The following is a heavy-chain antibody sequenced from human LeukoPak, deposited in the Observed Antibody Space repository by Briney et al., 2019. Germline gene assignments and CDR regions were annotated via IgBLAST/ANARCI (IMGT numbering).Heavy chain of an antibody. CDR2: IKADGTTT. CDR3: AREADPSVYASSSPDY. CDR1: GFGFSNFW. V-gene: IGHV3-74*01. Sequence: GGSLTLSCAASGFGFSNFWMHWVRQAPGKGLVRVSRIKADGTTTVYADSVKGRFTISRDNAKNMLCLQMKSLRAEDTAVYFCAREADPSVYASSSPDYWGQGTPVTVSS. J-gene: IGHJ4*01. D-gene: IGHD5/OR15-5a*01.